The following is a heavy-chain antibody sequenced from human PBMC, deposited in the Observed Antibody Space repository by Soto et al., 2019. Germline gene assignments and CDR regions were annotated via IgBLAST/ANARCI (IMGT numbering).Heavy chain of an antibody. J-gene: IGHJ6*02. D-gene: IGHD2-2*01. V-gene: IGHV4-34*01. CDR3: ARVIVVPAAMPIGYYYYGMDV. Sequence: SETPLTCAVYGGSFSGYYWSWIRQPPGKGLEWIGEINHSGSTNYNPSLKSRVTISVDTSKNQFSLKLSSVTAADTAVYYCARVIVVPAAMPIGYYYYGMDVWGQGTTVTVSS. CDR2: INHSGST. CDR1: GGSFSGYY.